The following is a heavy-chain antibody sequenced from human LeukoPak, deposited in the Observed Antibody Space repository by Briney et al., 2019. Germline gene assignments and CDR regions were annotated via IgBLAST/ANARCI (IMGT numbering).Heavy chain of an antibody. J-gene: IGHJ5*02. CDR2: INPNIGGT. CDR3: ARFLYYYGSGSYHTSNWFDP. D-gene: IGHD3-10*01. CDR1: GYTFTGYY. Sequence: GASVKVSCKASGYTFTGYYMHWVRQAPGQGLEWMGWINPNIGGTNYAQKFQGRVTMTRDTSISTAYMELSRLRSDDTAVYYCARFLYYYGSGSYHTSNWFDPWGQGTLVTVSS. V-gene: IGHV1-2*02.